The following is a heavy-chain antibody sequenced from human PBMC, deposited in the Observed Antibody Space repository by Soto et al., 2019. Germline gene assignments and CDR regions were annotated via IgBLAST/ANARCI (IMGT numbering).Heavy chain of an antibody. J-gene: IGHJ4*02. Sequence: GGALRLSCAASGFTFSTYTMSWVRQAPGKGLEWVSAISGSGGSPSYADSVQGRFTISRDNPKNTLYLQMNSLRVEDTAMYYCAKARCSTTNCYVPDYWGQGTLVTVSS. V-gene: IGHV3-23*01. CDR3: AKARCSTTNCYVPDY. D-gene: IGHD2-2*01. CDR1: GFTFSTYT. CDR2: ISGSGGSP.